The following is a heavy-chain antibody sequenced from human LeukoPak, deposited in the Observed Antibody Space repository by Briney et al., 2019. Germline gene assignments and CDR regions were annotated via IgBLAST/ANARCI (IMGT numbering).Heavy chain of an antibody. CDR2: IKRDGGEK. Sequence: GGSLRLSCAPSGLTSTNYWMSWVRHAPEKGLEWVANIKRDGGEKNYVGSGKGPFTTSRDNAKNPLYLQMNSVRAEDTGVYFCGRGDRGDYWGQGTLVTVSS. J-gene: IGHJ4*02. V-gene: IGHV3-7*01. D-gene: IGHD3-10*01. CDR3: GRGDRGDY. CDR1: GLTSTNYW.